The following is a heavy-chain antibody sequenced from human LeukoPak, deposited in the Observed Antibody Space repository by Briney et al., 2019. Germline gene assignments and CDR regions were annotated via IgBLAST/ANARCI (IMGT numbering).Heavy chain of an antibody. CDR3: ARGRSGFDI. J-gene: IGHJ3*02. D-gene: IGHD1-14*01. V-gene: IGHV3-23*01. CDR2: ISGNGVGT. CDR1: GFTFSDYA. Sequence: GGSLRLSCAASGFTFSDYAMSWVRQAPGKGLEWVSSISGNGVGTYYADSVKGRFTISRDNSKNTLYLQMNSLRAEDTAVYYCARGRSGFDIWGQGTMVTVSS.